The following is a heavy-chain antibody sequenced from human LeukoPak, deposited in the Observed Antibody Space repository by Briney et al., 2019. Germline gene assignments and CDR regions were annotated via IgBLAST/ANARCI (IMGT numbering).Heavy chain of an antibody. Sequence: SETLSLTCAVSGGSISSSNWWSWVRQPPGKGLEWIGEIYHSGSTNYNPSLKSRVTISVDTSKNQFSLKLSSVTAADTAVYYCARSDYCGGDCYRYFDLWGRGTLVTVSS. CDR3: ARSDYCGGDCYRYFDL. CDR1: GGSISSSNW. CDR2: IYHSGST. J-gene: IGHJ2*01. V-gene: IGHV4-4*02. D-gene: IGHD2-21*02.